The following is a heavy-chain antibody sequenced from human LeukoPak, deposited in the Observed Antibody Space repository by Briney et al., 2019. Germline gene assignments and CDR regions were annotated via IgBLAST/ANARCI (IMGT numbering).Heavy chain of an antibody. CDR3: ARNYGNDY. J-gene: IGHJ4*02. CDR1: GYTFTSYY. V-gene: IGHV1-2*02. CDR2: INPNSGVT. Sequence: ASVKVSCKASGYTFTSYYVHWVRQAPGQGLEWMGWINPNSGVTDYAQKFQSRVSMTRDTSISTAYMELSRLRSDDPAVYYCARNYGNDYWGQGTLVTVSS. D-gene: IGHD3-10*01.